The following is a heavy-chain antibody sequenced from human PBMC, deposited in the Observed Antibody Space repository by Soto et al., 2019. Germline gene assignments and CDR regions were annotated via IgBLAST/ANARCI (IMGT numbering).Heavy chain of an antibody. CDR1: GYTFTSYG. CDR2: ISAYNGNT. J-gene: IGHJ4*02. D-gene: IGHD6-13*01. Sequence: QVQLVQSGAEVKKPGASVKVSCKASGYTFTSYGISWVRQAPGQGLVWMGWISAYNGNTNYAQKLQGRVTMTPDPATRTASMELRSLRPHATAVYCCARSTAAAVTAAYWVEGTLVTVSS. CDR3: ARSTAAAVTAAY. V-gene: IGHV1-18*01.